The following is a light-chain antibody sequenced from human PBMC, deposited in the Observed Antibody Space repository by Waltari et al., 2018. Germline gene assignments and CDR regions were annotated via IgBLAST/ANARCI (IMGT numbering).Light chain of an antibody. CDR1: SSAVGGHNY. CDR3: SSYTSSSTDVV. Sequence: QSALTQPASVSGSPERWFTTSATGPSSAVGGHNYVSWYQQPPGKAPKLMIYEVSNRPSGVSNRFSGSKSGNTASLTISGLQAEDEADYYCSSYTSSSTDVVFGGGTKLTVL. V-gene: IGLV2-14*01. J-gene: IGLJ2*01. CDR2: EVS.